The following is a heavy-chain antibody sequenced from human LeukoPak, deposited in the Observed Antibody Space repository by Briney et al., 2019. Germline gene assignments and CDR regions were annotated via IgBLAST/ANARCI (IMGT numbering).Heavy chain of an antibody. CDR3: AKHRGYAFDS. CDR2: IDHSGGT. D-gene: IGHD5-12*01. J-gene: IGHJ4*02. Sequence: SETLSLTCAVSSGSISGGTWWTWVRQPPGKGLEWIGQIDHSGGTDYNPSLKSRVTISLDKSKSQLSLNLRSVTAADTAIYYCAKHRGYAFDSWGQGTLVTVSS. CDR1: SGSISGGTW. V-gene: IGHV4-4*02.